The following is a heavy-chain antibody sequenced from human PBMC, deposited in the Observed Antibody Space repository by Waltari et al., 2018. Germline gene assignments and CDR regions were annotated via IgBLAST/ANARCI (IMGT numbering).Heavy chain of an antibody. V-gene: IGHV4-34*01. D-gene: IGHD3-16*02. CDR3: ARESPRGFTVPPHYMDV. Sequence: QVHPTQWGAGRLQPSATLALPCAVSGGAKSGCAWALIRQPPGKGLEWIGEIDHNINTKSNPSLKSRVTISVDTSKNQFSLKLASVTAAGTAVYFCARESPRGFTVPPHYMDVWASGTTVIV. CDR1: GGAKSGCA. CDR2: IDHNINT. J-gene: IGHJ6*03.